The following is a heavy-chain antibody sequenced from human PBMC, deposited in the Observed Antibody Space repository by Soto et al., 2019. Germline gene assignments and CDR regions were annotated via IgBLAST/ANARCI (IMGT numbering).Heavy chain of an antibody. Sequence: GRSLRLPWAASGCTCSNLSMNWIRKAKGKGLEWVSYIDSRTTTIYYADPVKGRFTISRDNARNSLYLQMNSLRDEDTAVYYCARQTWDYHSSNFDYWGLGTLVTVSS. J-gene: IGHJ4*02. D-gene: IGHD3-16*01. CDR2: IDSRTTTI. CDR1: GCTCSNLS. CDR3: ARQTWDYHSSNFDY. V-gene: IGHV3-48*02.